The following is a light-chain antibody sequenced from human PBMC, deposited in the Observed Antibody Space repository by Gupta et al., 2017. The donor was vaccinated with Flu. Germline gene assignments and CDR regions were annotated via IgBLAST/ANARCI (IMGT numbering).Light chain of an antibody. CDR1: QSVISY. CDR2: DAS. J-gene: IGKJ4*01. Sequence: GGIATLSCRASQSVISYLAWYQQQPRQAPRLLIYDASTSATRIAARFSGIGSGTDFTLTISSLEPEDFAVYYCQQRRNCPLTFAGGSTVEF. CDR3: QQRRNCPLT. V-gene: IGKV3-11*01.